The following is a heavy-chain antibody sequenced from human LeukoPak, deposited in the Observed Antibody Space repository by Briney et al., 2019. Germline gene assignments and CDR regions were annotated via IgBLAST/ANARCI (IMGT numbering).Heavy chain of an antibody. CDR2: IWYDGSNK. D-gene: IGHD2-2*02. CDR3: ARAPTDCSSTSCYTAFVEDNWFDP. Sequence: GGSLRLSCAASGFTFSSYGMHWVRQAPGKGLEWVAVIWYDGSNKYYADSVKGRFTISRDNSKNTLYLQMNSLRAEDTAVYYCARAPTDCSSTSCYTAFVEDNWFDPWGQGTLVTVSS. CDR1: GFTFSSYG. J-gene: IGHJ5*02. V-gene: IGHV3-33*01.